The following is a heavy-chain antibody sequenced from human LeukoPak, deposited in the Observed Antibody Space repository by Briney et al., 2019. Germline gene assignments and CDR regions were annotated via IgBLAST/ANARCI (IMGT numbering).Heavy chain of an antibody. CDR1: GGPISSSSYY. J-gene: IGHJ4*02. D-gene: IGHD3-10*01. Sequence: PSETLSLTCTVSGGPISSSSYYWGWIRQPPGKGLEWIGNIYYSGSTYYNPSLKSRFTISVDTSKNQFSLKLSSVTAADTAVYYCARVSTTYYYGSGSYSHFDYWGQGTLVTVSS. V-gene: IGHV4-39*07. CDR3: ARVSTTYYYGSGSYSHFDY. CDR2: IYYSGST.